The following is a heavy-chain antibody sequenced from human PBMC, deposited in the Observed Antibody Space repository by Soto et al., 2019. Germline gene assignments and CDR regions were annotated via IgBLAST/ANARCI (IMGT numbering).Heavy chain of an antibody. D-gene: IGHD4-17*01. J-gene: IGHJ4*02. CDR2: ISTSGTTI. CDR1: GFTFRDHY. V-gene: IGHV3-11*01. Sequence: QVQLVESGGDLVKPGGSLRLSCAASGFTFRDHYMSWIRQAPGKGLEWVSYISTSGTTIYYTDSVRGRFTISRDNAKNSLYLQMNSLRAEDTAVYYCARCYYGDYYFDSWGQGTLVTVSS. CDR3: ARCYYGDYYFDS.